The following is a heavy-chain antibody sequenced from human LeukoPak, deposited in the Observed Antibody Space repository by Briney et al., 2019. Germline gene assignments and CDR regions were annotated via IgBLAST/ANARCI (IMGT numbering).Heavy chain of an antibody. CDR2: IYYSGST. Sequence: SETLSLTCTVSGGSISSYYWSWIRQPPGKGLEWIGYIYYSGSTNYNPPLKSRVTISVDTSKNQFSLKPSSVTAADTAVYYCARTGGYSLASFDYWGQGTLVTVSS. D-gene: IGHD5-18*01. V-gene: IGHV4-59*01. J-gene: IGHJ4*02. CDR1: GGSISSYY. CDR3: ARTGGYSLASFDY.